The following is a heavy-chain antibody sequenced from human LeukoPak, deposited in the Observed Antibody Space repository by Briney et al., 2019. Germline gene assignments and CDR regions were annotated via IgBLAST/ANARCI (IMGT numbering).Heavy chain of an antibody. J-gene: IGHJ4*02. CDR2: IYYTGST. V-gene: IGHV4-59*01. Sequence: SETLSLTCTVSGGSISSYYWSWIRQPPGKGLEWIGYIYYTGSTNHNPSLKSRVTISVDTSNNQFSLKLTSVTAADTAVYYCARGRGYFDYWGQGTLVTVSS. CDR3: ARGRGYFDY. CDR1: GGSISSYY. D-gene: IGHD3-16*01.